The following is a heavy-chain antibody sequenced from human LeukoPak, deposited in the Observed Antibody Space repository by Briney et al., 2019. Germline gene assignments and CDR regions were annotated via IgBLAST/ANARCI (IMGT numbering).Heavy chain of an antibody. CDR2: RDKSGWS. CDR1: GASIRSYY. D-gene: IGHD3-22*01. CDR3: ARALGYYDISGSYSWFFDY. V-gene: IGHV4-59*01. J-gene: IGHJ4*02. Sequence: SETLSLTCTVSGASIRSYYWSWIRQAPGKGLEWIGYRDKSGWSKFNPSLESRVSISVDMSENQFSLTLTSVTAADTAMYYCARALGYYDISGSYSWFFDYWGQGTLVTVSS.